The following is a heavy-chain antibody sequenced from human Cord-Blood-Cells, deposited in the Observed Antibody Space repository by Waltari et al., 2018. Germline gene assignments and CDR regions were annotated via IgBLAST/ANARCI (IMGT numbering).Heavy chain of an antibody. Sequence: QLQLQESGPGLVKPSETLSLTCTVSGGSISSSSHYWGWIRQPPGKGLEWIGSIYYSGSTYYNPSLKSRVTISVDTSKNQFSLKLSSVTAADTAVYYCARHGENANWFDPWGQGTLVTVSS. CDR1: GGSISSSSHY. CDR3: ARHGENANWFDP. CDR2: IYYSGST. J-gene: IGHJ5*02. V-gene: IGHV4-39*01. D-gene: IGHD1-1*01.